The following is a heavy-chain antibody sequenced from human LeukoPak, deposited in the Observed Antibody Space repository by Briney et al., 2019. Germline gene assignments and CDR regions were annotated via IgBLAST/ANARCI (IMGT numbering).Heavy chain of an antibody. J-gene: IGHJ4*02. CDR2: IYYSGST. Sequence: SETLSLTCTVSGGSISSGGYYWSWIRQHPGKGLEWIGYIYYSGSTYYNPSLRSRVTISVDTSKNQFSLKLSSVTAADTAVYYCARMYYYDSSGYLSFDYWGQGTLVTVSS. D-gene: IGHD3-22*01. CDR3: ARMYYYDSSGYLSFDY. V-gene: IGHV4-61*08. CDR1: GGSISSGGYY.